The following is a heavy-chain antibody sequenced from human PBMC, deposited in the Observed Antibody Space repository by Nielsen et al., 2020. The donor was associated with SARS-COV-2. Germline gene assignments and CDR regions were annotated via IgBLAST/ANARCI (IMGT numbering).Heavy chain of an antibody. J-gene: IGHJ5*02. CDR2: INPSGGST. D-gene: IGHD4-23*01. V-gene: IGHV1-46*01. Sequence: WVRQAPGQGLEWMGIINPSGGSTSYAQKFQGRVTITADESTSTAYMELSSLRSEDTAVYYCARERRFFLYGGNAKNWFDPWGQGTLVTVSS. CDR3: ARERRFFLYGGNAKNWFDP.